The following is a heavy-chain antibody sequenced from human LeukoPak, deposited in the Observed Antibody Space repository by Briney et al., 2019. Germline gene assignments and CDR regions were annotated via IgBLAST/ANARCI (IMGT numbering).Heavy chain of an antibody. CDR1: GGSISSSSYY. V-gene: IGHV4-39*07. D-gene: IGHD5-18*01. J-gene: IGHJ2*01. CDR3: ARARPISDTAMVYGWSSYWYFDL. Sequence: SETLSLTCTVSGGSISSSSYYWGWIRQPPGKGLESIGSIYYSGSTYYNPSLKSRATISVDTSKNQFSLKLSSVTAADTAVYYCARARPISDTAMVYGWSSYWYFDLWGRGTLVTVSS. CDR2: IYYSGST.